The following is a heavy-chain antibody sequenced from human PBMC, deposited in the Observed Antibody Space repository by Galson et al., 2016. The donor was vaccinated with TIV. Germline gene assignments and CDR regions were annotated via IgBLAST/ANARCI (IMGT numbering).Heavy chain of an antibody. V-gene: IGHV5-51*01. Sequence: QSGAEVKKPGESLKISCKGSGYSLTGSWIDWVRQVPGKGLEWMGVIYPGDSDTKYSPAFHGHVTISVDTSISTAFLVWSSLKASDTAIYYCARRGREETNEGGLDVWGQGTTVTVSS. CDR3: ARRGREETNEGGLDV. J-gene: IGHJ6*02. CDR2: IYPGDSDT. CDR1: GYSLTGSW. D-gene: IGHD1-1*01.